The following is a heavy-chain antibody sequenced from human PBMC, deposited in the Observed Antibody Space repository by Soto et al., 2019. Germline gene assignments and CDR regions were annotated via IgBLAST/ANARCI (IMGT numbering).Heavy chain of an antibody. V-gene: IGHV3-48*03. CDR3: TKRADRAGWAGDF. Sequence: EVQLVESGGGLVQPGGSLRLSCVASGFMFDSYAMNWFRQAPGKGLEWVSYISPGGDRIYYAESLKGRITISSDNARNSLALQTNILSAEDTAVYYGTKRADRAGWAGDFWGQGTLVTVSS. D-gene: IGHD2-8*01. J-gene: IGHJ4*02. CDR1: GFMFDSYA. CDR2: ISPGGDRI.